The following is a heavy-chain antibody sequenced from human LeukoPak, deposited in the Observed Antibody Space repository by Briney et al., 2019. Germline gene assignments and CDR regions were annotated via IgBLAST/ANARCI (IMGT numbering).Heavy chain of an antibody. V-gene: IGHV4-39*01. CDR2: IYYSGST. D-gene: IGHD1-26*01. J-gene: IGHJ4*02. CDR1: GGSISSITSY. Sequence: SETLSLTCTVSGGSISSITSYWGWIRQPPGKGLEWIGSIYYSGSTSYNPSLKTRVTISVDTSQKQFPLKLDSVTAADTAVYYCARNASDSGTSYFDYWGQGTLVTVSS. CDR3: ARNASDSGTSYFDY.